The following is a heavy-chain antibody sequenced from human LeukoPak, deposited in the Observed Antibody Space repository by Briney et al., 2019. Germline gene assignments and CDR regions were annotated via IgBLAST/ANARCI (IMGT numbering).Heavy chain of an antibody. CDR1: GYTFTGYY. Sequence: AAVKVSCKSSGYTFTGYYMHWVRQAPGQGLEWMGWINPKSGDTNSAQKFQGRVTMTRDTSISTAYMELNRLTSDDTAVYYCARDVGFYYYDSRGYGPVDYWGQGTLVTVSS. J-gene: IGHJ4*02. CDR3: ARDVGFYYYDSRGYGPVDY. V-gene: IGHV1-2*02. CDR2: INPKSGDT. D-gene: IGHD3-22*01.